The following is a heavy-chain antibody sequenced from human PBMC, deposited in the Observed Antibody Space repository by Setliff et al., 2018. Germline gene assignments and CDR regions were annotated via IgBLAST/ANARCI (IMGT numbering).Heavy chain of an antibody. J-gene: IGHJ6*03. V-gene: IGHV3-21*01. D-gene: IGHD7-27*01. CDR3: ACIDWGETFYNMDV. Sequence: WGSLRLSCAASGFTFSDHSMNWVRQAPGKGLEWVSSSSTTGRYTFYADSVEGRFTVSRDNAKNSLYLEMNSLRGEDTAVYFCACIDWGETFYNMDVWGKGATVTSP. CDR1: GFTFSDHS. CDR2: SSTTGRYT.